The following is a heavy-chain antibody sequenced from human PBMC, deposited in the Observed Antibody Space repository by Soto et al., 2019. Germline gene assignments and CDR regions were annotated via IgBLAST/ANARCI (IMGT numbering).Heavy chain of an antibody. V-gene: IGHV3-11*05. Sequence: QVPLVESGGGLVKPGGSLRLSCAVSGFTFSDYYMTWIRQAPGKGLEWVSYISSSTSHTNYADSVKGRFTISRDNAKNSLFLQMNILRAEDTAVYYCARGRGAAADYFDFWGQGTLVTVSS. CDR1: GFTFSDYY. J-gene: IGHJ4*02. D-gene: IGHD6-13*01. CDR2: ISSSTSHT. CDR3: ARGRGAAADYFDF.